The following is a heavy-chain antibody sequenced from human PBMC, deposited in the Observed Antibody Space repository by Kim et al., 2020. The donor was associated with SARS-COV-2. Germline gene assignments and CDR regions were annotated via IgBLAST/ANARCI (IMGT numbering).Heavy chain of an antibody. D-gene: IGHD3-10*01. CDR3: ARDLSGADDY. Sequence: GGSLRLSCAASGFSFRRYWMPWVRRAPGKGLVWVARTNEYGSVTNYADSVKGRFTISRDNAENTLYLQMNSLTVDDTAVYYCARDLSGADDYWGQGTLVT. CDR1: GFSFRRYW. J-gene: IGHJ4*02. V-gene: IGHV3-74*01. CDR2: TNEYGSVT.